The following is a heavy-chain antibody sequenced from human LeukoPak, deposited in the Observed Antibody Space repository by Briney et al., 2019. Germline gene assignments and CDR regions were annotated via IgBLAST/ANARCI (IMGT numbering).Heavy chain of an antibody. D-gene: IGHD5-24*01. Sequence: GSLRLSCAASGFTFSSYNMNWVRQAPGKGLEWVSYISSSSSTIYYADSVKGRFTISRDNAKNSLYLQMNSLRAEDTAVYYCARAPKRWLQLAFDYWGQGTLVTVSS. J-gene: IGHJ4*02. V-gene: IGHV3-48*01. CDR1: GFTFSSYN. CDR3: ARAPKRWLQLAFDY. CDR2: ISSSSSTI.